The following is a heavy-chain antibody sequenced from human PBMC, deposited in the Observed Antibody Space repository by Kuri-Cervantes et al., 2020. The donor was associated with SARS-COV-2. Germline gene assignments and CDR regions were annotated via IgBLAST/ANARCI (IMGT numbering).Heavy chain of an antibody. CDR1: GSTFSSYA. CDR2: ISGSGGST. D-gene: IGHD2-2*01. CDR3: AKKGVGSSTSTVYYYYYMDV. V-gene: IGHV3-23*01. Sequence: GESLKISCAASGSTFSSYAMSWVRQAPGKGLEWVSAISGSGGSTYYADSVKGRFTISRDNSKNTLYLQMNSLRAEDTAVYYCAKKGVGSSTSTVYYYYYMDVWGKGTTVTVSS. J-gene: IGHJ6*03.